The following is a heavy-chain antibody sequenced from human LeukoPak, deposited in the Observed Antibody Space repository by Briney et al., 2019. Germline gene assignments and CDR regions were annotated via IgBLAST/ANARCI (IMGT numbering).Heavy chain of an antibody. D-gene: IGHD1-14*01. CDR2: ISGSGGST. CDR1: GFTFSMYA. CDR3: AKGRKSYYYGMDV. J-gene: IGHJ6*02. Sequence: GRSLRLSCAASGFTFSMYAMNWVRQAPGKGLEWVSGISGSGGSTYYADSVKGRFTISRDNSKNTLYLQMNSLRAEDTAVYHCAKGRKSYYYGMDVWGQGTTVTVSS. V-gene: IGHV3-23*01.